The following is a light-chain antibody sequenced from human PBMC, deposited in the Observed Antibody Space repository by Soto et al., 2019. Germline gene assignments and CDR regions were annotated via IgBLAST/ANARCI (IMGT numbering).Light chain of an antibody. CDR3: SSYTSSSIDYV. J-gene: IGLJ1*01. V-gene: IGLV2-14*01. Sequence: QSALTQPASVSGPPGQSITISCTGTSSDVGGYNYVSWYQQHPGKAPKLMIHEVSNRPSGVSNRFSGSKSGNTASLTISGLQAEDEADYYCSSYTSSSIDYVFGTGTKVTVL. CDR2: EVS. CDR1: SSDVGGYNY.